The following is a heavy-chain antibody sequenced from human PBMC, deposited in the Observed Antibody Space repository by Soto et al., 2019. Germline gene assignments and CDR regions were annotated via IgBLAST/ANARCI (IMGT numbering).Heavy chain of an antibody. Sequence: SLRLSCAASGFTFSSYGMHWVRQAPGKGLEWVAVISYDGSNKYYADSVKGRFTISRDNSKNTLYLQMNSLRAEDTAVYYCAKGETYYDILTGYYRPHGMDVWGQGTTVTVSS. CDR1: GFTFSSYG. J-gene: IGHJ6*02. V-gene: IGHV3-30*18. D-gene: IGHD3-9*01. CDR3: AKGETYYDILTGYYRPHGMDV. CDR2: ISYDGSNK.